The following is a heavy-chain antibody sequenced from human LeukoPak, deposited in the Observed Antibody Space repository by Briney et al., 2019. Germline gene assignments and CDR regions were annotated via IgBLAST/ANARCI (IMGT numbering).Heavy chain of an antibody. CDR2: IWYDGSNK. CDR3: AKSLSHPYSSSWYGLDY. CDR1: GFTFSSYG. D-gene: IGHD6-13*01. J-gene: IGHJ4*02. V-gene: IGHV3-30*02. Sequence: GGSLRLSCAASGFTFSSYGMHWVRQAPGKGLEWVAVIWYDGSNKYYADSVKGRFTISRDNSKNTLYLQMNSLRAEDTAVYYCAKSLSHPYSSSWYGLDYWGQGTLVTVSS.